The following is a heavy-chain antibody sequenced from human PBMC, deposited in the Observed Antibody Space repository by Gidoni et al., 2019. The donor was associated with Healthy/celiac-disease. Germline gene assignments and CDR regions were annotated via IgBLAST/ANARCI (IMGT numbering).Heavy chain of an antibody. D-gene: IGHD6-19*01. CDR1: GFTFSDYY. J-gene: IGHJ4*02. CDR3: ARDRVAESDY. V-gene: IGHV3-11*06. Sequence: QVQLVESGGGLVKPGGSLRLSCAASGFTFSDYYMSWTRPAPGKGLEWVSYISSSSSYTNYADSVKGRFTISRDNAKNSLYLQMNSRRAEDTAVYYCARDRVAESDYWGQGTLVTVSS. CDR2: ISSSSSYT.